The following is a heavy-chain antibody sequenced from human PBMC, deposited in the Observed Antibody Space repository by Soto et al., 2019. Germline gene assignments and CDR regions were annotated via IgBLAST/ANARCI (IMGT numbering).Heavy chain of an antibody. D-gene: IGHD2-15*01. J-gene: IGHJ3*02. Sequence: QVQLMQSGAEVKKPGSSVKVSCKASGGTFSSYAFNWVRQAPGQGLEWLGGIIPMFGTANYAQKFQGRVTIIADGSTSTAYMELSSLRSEDTAVYYCARDREDVGGSYFDAFDIWGQGTRVTVSS. CDR1: GGTFSSYA. V-gene: IGHV1-69*12. CDR2: IIPMFGTA. CDR3: ARDREDVGGSYFDAFDI.